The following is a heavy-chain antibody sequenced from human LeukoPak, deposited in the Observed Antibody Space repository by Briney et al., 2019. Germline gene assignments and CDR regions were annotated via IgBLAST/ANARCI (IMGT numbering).Heavy chain of an antibody. Sequence: SETLSLTCAVSGYSISSGYYWGWIRQPPGKGLEWIGGIYHSGSTYYNPSLKSRVTISVDTSKNQFSLKLSSVTAADTAVYYCAREHPKTSSSWYEFVDYWGQGTLVTVSS. CDR3: AREHPKTSSSWYEFVDY. D-gene: IGHD6-13*01. V-gene: IGHV4-38-2*02. CDR2: IYHSGST. CDR1: GYSISSGYY. J-gene: IGHJ4*02.